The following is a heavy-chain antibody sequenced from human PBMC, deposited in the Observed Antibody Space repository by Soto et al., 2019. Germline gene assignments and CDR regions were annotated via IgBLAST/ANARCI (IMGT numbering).Heavy chain of an antibody. CDR1: GYSFAGYW. J-gene: IGHJ4*02. D-gene: IGHD3-22*01. V-gene: IGHV5-10-1*01. CDR2: IDPSDSQT. CDR3: ARQIYDSDTGPNFQYYFDS. Sequence: GESLKISCMGSGYSFAGYWITWVRQKPGKGLEWMGRIDPSDSQTYYSPSFRGRVTISATKSITTVFLQWSSPRASDTAMYYCARQIYDSDTGPNFQYYFDSWGQGTPVTVSS.